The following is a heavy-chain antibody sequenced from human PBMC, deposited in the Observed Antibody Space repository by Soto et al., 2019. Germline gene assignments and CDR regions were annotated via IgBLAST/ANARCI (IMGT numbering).Heavy chain of an antibody. Sequence: RGSECSFTGYRVSRMSKKTGKGLEWMGRIDPSDSYTNYSPSFQGRVTISADKSISTAYLQWSSLKASDTAMYYCARQNRGSGSYYPKLYYYYGMDVWGQGTMVTVSS. V-gene: IGHV5-10-1*01. D-gene: IGHD3-10*01. J-gene: IGHJ6*02. CDR2: IDPSDSYT. CDR3: ARQNRGSGSYYPKLYYYYGMDV. CDR1: ECSFTGYR.